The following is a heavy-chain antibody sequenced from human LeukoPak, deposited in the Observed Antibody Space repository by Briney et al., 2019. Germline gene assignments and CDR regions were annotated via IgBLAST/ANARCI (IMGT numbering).Heavy chain of an antibody. D-gene: IGHD6-19*01. CDR2: ISGSGGST. CDR1: GFTFSSYA. CDR3: AKDPSIAVAGHFGY. Sequence: GGSLRLSCAASGFTFSSYAMNWVRQAPGKGLEWVSAISGSGGSTYYADSVKGRFTISRDNSKNTLYLQMNSLRAEDTAVYYCAKDPSIAVAGHFGYWGQGTLVTVSS. J-gene: IGHJ4*02. V-gene: IGHV3-23*01.